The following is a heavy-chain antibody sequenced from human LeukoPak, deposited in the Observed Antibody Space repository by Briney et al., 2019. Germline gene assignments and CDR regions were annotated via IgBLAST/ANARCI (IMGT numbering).Heavy chain of an antibody. CDR3: ARDRHRTYSSGWQTHFDY. Sequence: ASVKVSCKASGYTFTSYCLSWVRQAPGQGLEWMGWISAYNGNTNYAQKLQGRVTMTTDTSTSTAYMELRSLRSDDTAVYYCARDRHRTYSSGWQTHFDYWGQGTLVTVSS. D-gene: IGHD6-19*01. CDR1: GYTFTSYC. V-gene: IGHV1-18*04. CDR2: ISAYNGNT. J-gene: IGHJ4*02.